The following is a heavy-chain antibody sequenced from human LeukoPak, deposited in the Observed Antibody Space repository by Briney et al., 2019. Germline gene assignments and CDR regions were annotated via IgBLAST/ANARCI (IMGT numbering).Heavy chain of an antibody. CDR2: INHSGST. Sequence: SETLSLTCAVYGGSFSGYYWSWIRQPPGKGLEWIGEINHSGSTNYNPSLKSRVTISVDTSKNQFSLKLSSVTAADTAVYYCARRPRNFRTTGTARGWFDPWGQGTLGTGSS. CDR1: GGSFSGYY. J-gene: IGHJ5*02. CDR3: ARRPRNFRTTGTARGWFDP. D-gene: IGHD1-1*01. V-gene: IGHV4-34*01.